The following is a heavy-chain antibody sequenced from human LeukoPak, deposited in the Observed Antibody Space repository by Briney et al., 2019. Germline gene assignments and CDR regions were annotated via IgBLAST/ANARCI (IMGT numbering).Heavy chain of an antibody. D-gene: IGHD3-22*01. J-gene: IGHJ4*02. CDR3: ARDAYFDSSPFDY. CDR1: GGSISSGDFN. Sequence: SQTLSLTCTVSGGSISSGDFNWSWIRQHPGKGLEWIGYIYYSGSTYYNPSLKRRITISVDTSKNQFSLKVSSVTAADTAVYYCARDAYFDSSPFDYWGQGTLVTVSS. V-gene: IGHV4-31*03. CDR2: IYYSGST.